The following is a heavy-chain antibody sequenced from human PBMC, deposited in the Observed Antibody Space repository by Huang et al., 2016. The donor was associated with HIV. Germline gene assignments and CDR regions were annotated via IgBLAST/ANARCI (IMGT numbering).Heavy chain of an antibody. V-gene: IGHV3-7*04. CDR3: GRASAYREYGADF. CDR1: GFTFGHYW. CDR2: IRTDGVET. J-gene: IGHJ4*02. Sequence: MVESGGGLVQPGGSLRLSFSASGFTFGHYWMTWVRQARGKGLEWWTNIRTDGVETYYGADVMGRFTTARDNARNSVYLQMDNLRVDDTAVYYCGRASAYREYGADFWGQGTLVTVSS. D-gene: IGHD4-17*01.